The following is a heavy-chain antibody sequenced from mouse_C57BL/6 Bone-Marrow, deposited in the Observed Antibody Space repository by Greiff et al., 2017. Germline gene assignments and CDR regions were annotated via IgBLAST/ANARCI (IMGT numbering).Heavy chain of an antibody. CDR3: ATPGGNSPVAY. D-gene: IGHD2-1*01. Sequence: EVMLVESGGGLVKPGGSLKLSCAASGFTFSSYTMSWVRQTPEKRLEWVATISGGGGNTYYPDSVKGRFTISRDNAKNTLYLQMSSLRAEDTALYYCATPGGNSPVAYWGQGTLVTVPA. V-gene: IGHV5-9*01. J-gene: IGHJ3*01. CDR1: GFTFSSYT. CDR2: ISGGGGNT.